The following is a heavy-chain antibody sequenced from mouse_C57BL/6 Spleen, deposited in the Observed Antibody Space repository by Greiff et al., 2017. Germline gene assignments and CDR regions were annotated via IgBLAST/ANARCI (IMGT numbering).Heavy chain of an antibody. CDR3: ARYGGNFGGNAMDY. V-gene: IGHV1-55*01. CDR1: GYTFTSYW. CDR2: IYPGSGST. J-gene: IGHJ4*01. Sequence: QVQLQQPGAELVKPGASVKMSCKASGYTFTSYWITWVKQRPGQGLEWIGDIYPGSGSTNYNEQFKSKDTLTVDTSSSTAYMQLSSLTSEDSAVYYCARYGGNFGGNAMDYWGQGTSVTVSS. D-gene: IGHD1-1*02.